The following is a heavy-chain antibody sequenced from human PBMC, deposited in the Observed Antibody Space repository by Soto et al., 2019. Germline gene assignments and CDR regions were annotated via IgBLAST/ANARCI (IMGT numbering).Heavy chain of an antibody. CDR3: ARDENDYVWGSYRYNYYGMDV. Sequence: GGSLRLSCAASGFTFSSYGMHWVRQAPGKGLEWVAVISYDGSNKYYADSVNGRFTISRDNSKNTLYLQMNSLRAEDTAVYYCARDENDYVWGSYRYNYYGMDVWGQGTTVTVSS. V-gene: IGHV3-30*19. CDR1: GFTFSSYG. D-gene: IGHD3-16*02. CDR2: ISYDGSNK. J-gene: IGHJ6*02.